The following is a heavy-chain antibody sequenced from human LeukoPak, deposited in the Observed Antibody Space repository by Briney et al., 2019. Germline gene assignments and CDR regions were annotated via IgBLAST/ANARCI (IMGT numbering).Heavy chain of an antibody. CDR3: ARVVITSYFDY. V-gene: IGHV4-31*03. J-gene: IGHJ4*02. CDR2: IYYSGST. Sequence: SETLSLTCTVSGGSISSGGYYWSWIRQQPGKGLEWIGYIYYSGSTHYNPSLKSRVTVSVDTSKNQFSLKLSSVTAADTAVYYCARVVITSYFDYWGQGTLVTVSS. D-gene: IGHD3-22*01. CDR1: GGSISSGGYY.